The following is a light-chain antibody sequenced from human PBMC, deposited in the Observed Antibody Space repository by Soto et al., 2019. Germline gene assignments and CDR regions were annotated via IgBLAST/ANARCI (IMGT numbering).Light chain of an antibody. Sequence: EGVMTQSPVTLSLSPGERATLSCRASQSVSSFLAWYHQIPGQAPRLLVYGASTRATGVPARFSGSGSGTEFTLTISSLQSEDFGLYYCQQYKTWPPLFGPGTKVDIK. V-gene: IGKV3D-15*01. CDR2: GAS. J-gene: IGKJ3*01. CDR1: QSVSSF. CDR3: QQYKTWPPL.